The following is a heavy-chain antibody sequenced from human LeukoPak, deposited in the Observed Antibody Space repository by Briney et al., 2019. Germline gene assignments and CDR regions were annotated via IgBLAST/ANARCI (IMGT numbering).Heavy chain of an antibody. V-gene: IGHV4-38-2*02. Sequence: SETLSLTCTVSGYSISNGYYWSWIRQPPGKGLEWIGEINHSGSTNYNPSLKSRVTISVDTSKNQFSLKLSSVTAADTAVYYCARSSRGDWFDYWGQGTLVTVSS. CDR3: ARSSRGDWFDY. CDR2: INHSGST. D-gene: IGHD2-21*02. CDR1: GYSISNGYY. J-gene: IGHJ4*02.